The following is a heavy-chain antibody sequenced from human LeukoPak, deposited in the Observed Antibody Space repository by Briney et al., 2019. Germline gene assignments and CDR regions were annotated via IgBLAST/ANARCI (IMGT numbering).Heavy chain of an antibody. J-gene: IGHJ3*02. D-gene: IGHD3-9*01. CDR1: GGSISSYY. CDR2: IYYSGST. Sequence: SETLSLTCTVSGGSISSYYWSWIRQPPGKGLEWIGYIYYSGSTNYNPSLKSRVTISVDTSKSQFSLKLSSVTAADTAVYYCAREYYDILTGYPDAFDIWGQGTMVTVSS. V-gene: IGHV4-59*01. CDR3: AREYYDILTGYPDAFDI.